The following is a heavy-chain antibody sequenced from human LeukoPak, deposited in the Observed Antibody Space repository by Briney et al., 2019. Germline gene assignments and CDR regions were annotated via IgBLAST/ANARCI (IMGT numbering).Heavy chain of an antibody. CDR3: ASGSDDYGDYFDAFDI. V-gene: IGHV3-53*01. CDR1: GCTVSSNY. CDR2: IYSGGST. J-gene: IGHJ3*02. Sequence: GGSLRPSCAASGCTVSSNYMSWVRQAPGKGLEWVSVIYSGGSTYYADSVKGRFTISGDNSKNTLYLQMNSLRAEDTAVYYCASGSDDYGDYFDAFDIWGQGTVVTVSS. D-gene: IGHD4-17*01.